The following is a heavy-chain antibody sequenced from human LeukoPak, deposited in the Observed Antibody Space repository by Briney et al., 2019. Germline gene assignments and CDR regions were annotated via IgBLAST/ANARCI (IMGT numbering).Heavy chain of an antibody. CDR2: IYYSGST. V-gene: IGHV4-59*01. J-gene: IGHJ3*01. CDR3: ARGTGAYYYL. Sequence: PSETLSLTCTVSGGSITDYYWSWIRQPPGKGLEWIGYIYYSGSTKYNPYLKSRVTISIDTSKNQFSLKLSSVTAADTALYYCARGTGAYYYLWGRGTVVTVSS. CDR1: GGSITDYY. D-gene: IGHD3-22*01.